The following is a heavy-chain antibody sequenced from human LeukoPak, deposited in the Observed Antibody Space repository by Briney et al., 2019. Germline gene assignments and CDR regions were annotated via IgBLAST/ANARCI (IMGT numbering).Heavy chain of an antibody. D-gene: IGHD3-22*01. J-gene: IGHJ4*02. CDR2: ISWNSGSI. CDR3: AKTETYYYDSSGLGYYFDY. CDR1: GFTFDDYA. Sequence: GRSLRLSCAASGFTFDDYAMHRVRQAPGKGLEWVSGISWNSGSIGYADSVKGRFTISRDNAKNSLYLQMNSLRAEDTALYYCAKTETYYYDSSGLGYYFDYWGQGTLVTVSS. V-gene: IGHV3-9*01.